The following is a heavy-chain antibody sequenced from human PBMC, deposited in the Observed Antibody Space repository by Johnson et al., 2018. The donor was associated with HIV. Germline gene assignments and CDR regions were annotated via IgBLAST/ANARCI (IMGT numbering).Heavy chain of an antibody. CDR2: IYNGGST. D-gene: IGHD1-1*01. CDR1: GFTVSSNY. V-gene: IGHV3-53*01. CDR3: ARGTGTDDAFDI. J-gene: IGHJ3*02. Sequence: VQLVESGGGLIQPGGSLRLSCAASGFTVSSNYMSWVRQAPGKGLEWVSVIYNGGSTYFADSVKGRFAISRDNSKNTLFLQMNSLRPEGTAVHYCARGTGTDDAFDIWGQGTMVSVFS.